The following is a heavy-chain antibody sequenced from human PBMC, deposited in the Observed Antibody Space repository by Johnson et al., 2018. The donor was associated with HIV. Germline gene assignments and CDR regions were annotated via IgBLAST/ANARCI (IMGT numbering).Heavy chain of an antibody. J-gene: IGHJ3*02. CDR2: ISGSGGST. CDR1: GFTFSTYA. D-gene: IGHD1-14*01. V-gene: IGHV3-23*04. Sequence: VQLVESGGGVVRPGGSLRLSCAASGFTFSTYAMSWVRQAPGKGLEWVSAISGSGGSTYFADSVKGRFTISRDNSKNTLYLQMNSLRAEDTAVYYCARALPRYDAFDIWGQGTMVTVSS. CDR3: ARALPRYDAFDI.